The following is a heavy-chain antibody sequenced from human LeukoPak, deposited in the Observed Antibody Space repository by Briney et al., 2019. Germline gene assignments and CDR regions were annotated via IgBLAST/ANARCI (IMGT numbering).Heavy chain of an antibody. CDR1: GATFSSYA. V-gene: IGHV1-69*05. J-gene: IGHJ5*02. D-gene: IGHD3-10*01. Sequence: GASVKVSCKASGATFSSYAISWVRQAPGQGLEWMGGIIPIFGTANYAQKFQGRVTITTGESTSTAYMELSSLRSEDTAVYYCARSGFYGSGSISWFDPWGQGTLVTVSS. CDR2: IIPIFGTA. CDR3: ARSGFYGSGSISWFDP.